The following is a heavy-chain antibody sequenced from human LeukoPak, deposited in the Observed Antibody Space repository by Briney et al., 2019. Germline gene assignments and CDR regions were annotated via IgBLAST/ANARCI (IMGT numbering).Heavy chain of an antibody. CDR1: GGSISPYY. CDR2: IYYTGST. D-gene: IGHD3-3*01. CDR3: ARGGHDFWSGYLNDAFDI. J-gene: IGHJ3*02. Sequence: PSETLSLTCTVSGGSISPYYWSWIRQPPGKGLEWIGYIYYTGSTYYNPSLKSRVTISVDRSKNQFSLKLSSVTAADTAVYYCARGGHDFWSGYLNDAFDIWGQGTMVTVSS. V-gene: IGHV4-59*12.